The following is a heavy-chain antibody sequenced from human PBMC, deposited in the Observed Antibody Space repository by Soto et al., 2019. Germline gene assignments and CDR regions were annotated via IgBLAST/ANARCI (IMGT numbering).Heavy chain of an antibody. CDR3: ASIKALTPYYYYMDV. CDR1: GASIGASY. V-gene: IGHV4-59*01. CDR2: IFYSGST. J-gene: IGHJ6*03. Sequence: SETLPLTCTVSGASIGASYWSWIRQSPGKGLEWMGYIFYSGSTNYNPSLKSRVSISVDTSKNQFSLKLSSVTAADTAVYYCASIKALTPYYYYMDVWGEGTTVTVSS. D-gene: IGHD7-27*01.